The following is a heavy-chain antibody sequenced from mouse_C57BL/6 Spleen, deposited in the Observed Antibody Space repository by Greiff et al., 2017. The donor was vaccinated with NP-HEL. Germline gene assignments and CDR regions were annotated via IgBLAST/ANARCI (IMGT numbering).Heavy chain of an antibody. CDR3: TRKPIYDDYDNYAMDY. CDR1: GYTFTDYE. Sequence: QVQLQQSGAELVRPGASVTLSCKASGYTFTDYEMHWVKQTPVHGLEWIGAIDPETGGTAYNQKFKGKAILTADKSSSTAYMELRRLTSEDSAVYYCTRKPIYDDYDNYAMDYWGQGTSVTVSS. CDR2: IDPETGGT. V-gene: IGHV1-15*01. J-gene: IGHJ4*01. D-gene: IGHD2-4*01.